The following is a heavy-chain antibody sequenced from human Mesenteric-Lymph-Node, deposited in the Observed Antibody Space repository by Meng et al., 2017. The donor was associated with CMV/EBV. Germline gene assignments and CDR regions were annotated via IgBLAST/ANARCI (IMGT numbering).Heavy chain of an antibody. V-gene: IGHV3-30*02. CDR3: ARGQYSSSWGYFDY. Sequence: GGSLRLSCAASGFTFTTYGMHWVRQAPGKGLEWVAFIAYDGGSNKDYADSVKGRFTISRDNSKNTLYLQMNSLRAEDTAVYYCARGQYSSSWGYFDYWGQGTLVTVSS. CDR1: GFTFTTYG. D-gene: IGHD6-13*01. J-gene: IGHJ4*02. CDR2: IAYDGGSNK.